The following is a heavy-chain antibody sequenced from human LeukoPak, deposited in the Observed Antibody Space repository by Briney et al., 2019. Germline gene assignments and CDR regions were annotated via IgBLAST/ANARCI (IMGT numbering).Heavy chain of an antibody. CDR2: ISSSGSTI. CDR1: GSTFSSYE. D-gene: IGHD3-10*02. J-gene: IGHJ6*04. Sequence: PGGSLRLSCAASGSTFSSYEMNWVRQAPGKGLEWVSYISSSGSTIYYADSVKGRFTISRDSAKNSLYLQMYSLRAEDTAVYYCAELGITMIGGVWGKGTTVTISS. V-gene: IGHV3-48*03. CDR3: AELGITMIGGV.